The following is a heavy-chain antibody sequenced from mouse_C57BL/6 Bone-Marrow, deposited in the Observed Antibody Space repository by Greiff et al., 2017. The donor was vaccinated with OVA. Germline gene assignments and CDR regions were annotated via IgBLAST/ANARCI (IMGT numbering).Heavy chain of an antibody. V-gene: IGHV8-12*01. Sequence: QVQLKESGPGILQSSQTLSLTCSSSGFSLSTSGMGVSWLRQPSGKGLEWLAHIYWDGDKRYNPSLKSRLTISKDTSRNQVFLKITSVDTADTATYYCVRGDGSLYWYFDVWGTGTTVTVSS. J-gene: IGHJ1*03. CDR3: VRGDGSLYWYFDV. D-gene: IGHD2-3*01. CDR1: GFSLSTSGMG. CDR2: IYWDGDK.